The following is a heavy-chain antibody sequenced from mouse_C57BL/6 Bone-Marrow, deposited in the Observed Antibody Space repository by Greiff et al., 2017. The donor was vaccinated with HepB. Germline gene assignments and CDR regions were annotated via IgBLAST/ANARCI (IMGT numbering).Heavy chain of an antibody. CDR1: GFSLTSYG. D-gene: IGHD3-3*01. CDR3: AKRRGPGNWYYAMDY. Sequence: VKVVESGPGLVAPSQSLSITCTVSGFSLTSYGVDWVRQPPGKGLEWLGVIWGGGSTNYNSALMSRLSISKDNSKSQVFLKMNSLQTDDTAMYYCAKRRGPGNWYYAMDYWGQGTSVTVSS. CDR2: IWGGGST. J-gene: IGHJ4*01. V-gene: IGHV2-9*01.